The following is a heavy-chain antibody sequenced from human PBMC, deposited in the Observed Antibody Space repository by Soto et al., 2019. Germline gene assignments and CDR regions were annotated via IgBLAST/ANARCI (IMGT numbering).Heavy chain of an antibody. CDR2: ISSGSTTI. J-gene: IGHJ5*02. V-gene: IGHV3-48*01. CDR1: GFTFSNYH. CDR3: AIPKFEGGTSAGFPP. Sequence: EVQLVESGGGLVQPGGSLRLSCAASGFTFSNYHMNWVRQAPGKGLEWISYISSGSTTIYYADSVKGRFTISRDNAKTSLYLQMNSLSVEDTALYFCAIPKFEGGTSAGFPPWGQGTLVTFSP. D-gene: IGHD2-15*01.